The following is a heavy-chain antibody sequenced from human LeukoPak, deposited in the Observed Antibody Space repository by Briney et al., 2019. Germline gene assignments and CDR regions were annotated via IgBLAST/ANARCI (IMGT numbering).Heavy chain of an antibody. CDR1: GFIFSSYW. CDR3: ARGGGYGSDY. Sequence: PGGSLRLSCAASGFIFSSYWMSWVRQAPGKGLEWVANIKQDGSEKYYVDSVKGRFTISRDNAKNSLYPQMNSLRAEDTAVYYCARGGGYGSDYWGQGTLVTVSS. CDR2: IKQDGSEK. D-gene: IGHD5-12*01. V-gene: IGHV3-7*01. J-gene: IGHJ4*02.